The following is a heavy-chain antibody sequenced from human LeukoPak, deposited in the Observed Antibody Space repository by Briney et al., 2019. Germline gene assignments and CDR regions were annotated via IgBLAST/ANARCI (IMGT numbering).Heavy chain of an antibody. J-gene: IGHJ4*02. CDR1: GFTFSSYW. CDR3: AREEGYYDFWRGYLGYFDY. V-gene: IGHV3-74*01. Sequence: GGSLRLSCAASGFTFSSYWRHWVSQAPGKGLVWVSRINTDGSSTSYADSVKGRFTISRDNAKNTLYLQMNSLRAEDTAVYYCAREEGYYDFWRGYLGYFDYWGQRTLVTVSS. D-gene: IGHD3-3*01. CDR2: INTDGSST.